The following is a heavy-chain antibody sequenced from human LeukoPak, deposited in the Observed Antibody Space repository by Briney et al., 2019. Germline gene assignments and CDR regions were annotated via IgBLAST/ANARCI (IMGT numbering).Heavy chain of an antibody. V-gene: IGHV1-8*01. Sequence: ASVTVSFTASGYTFTNCDINWVRQATGQGLEWLGWMSASSGNTGYAQKFQGRVSMTRATSISTAYLELTSLTFDDTAVYYCARTPPKGDIDYWGQGTLVTVSS. CDR2: MSASSGNT. J-gene: IGHJ4*02. CDR1: GYTFTNCD. D-gene: IGHD2-21*02. CDR3: ARTPPKGDIDY.